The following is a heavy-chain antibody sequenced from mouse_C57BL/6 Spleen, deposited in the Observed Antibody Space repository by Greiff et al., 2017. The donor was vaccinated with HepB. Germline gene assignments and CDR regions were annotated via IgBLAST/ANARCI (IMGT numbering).Heavy chain of an antibody. Sequence: QVQLQQSGAELVRPGASVKLSCKASGYTFTDYYINWVKQRPGQGLEWIARIYPGSGNTYYNEKFKGKATLTAEKSSSTAYMQLSSLTSEDSAVYFCARSVITTVVSYFDYWGQGTTLTVSS. V-gene: IGHV1-76*01. CDR2: IYPGSGNT. CDR3: ARSVITTVVSYFDY. D-gene: IGHD1-1*01. CDR1: GYTFTDYY. J-gene: IGHJ2*01.